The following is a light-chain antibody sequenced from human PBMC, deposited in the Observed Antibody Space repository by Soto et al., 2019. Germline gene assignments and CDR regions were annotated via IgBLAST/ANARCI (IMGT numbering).Light chain of an antibody. V-gene: IGKV1-39*01. CDR1: QSISSK. CDR2: AAS. Sequence: DIQMTQSPSSLSASVGDRVTITCRASQSISSKLNWYQQKPGKAPNLLIFAASSLHSGVPSRFSGSGSGTDFTLTISNLQPEDFATYFCQQSYITSWTFGQGTKVEIK. J-gene: IGKJ1*01. CDR3: QQSYITSWT.